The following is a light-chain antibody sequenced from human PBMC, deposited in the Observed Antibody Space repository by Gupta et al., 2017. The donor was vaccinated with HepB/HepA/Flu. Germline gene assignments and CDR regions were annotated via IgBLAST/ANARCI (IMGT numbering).Light chain of an antibody. J-gene: IGLJ2*01. CDR3: YSAADNNLV. CDR1: VLAKKY. Sequence: SYELTQPSSVSVSPGQTATITCSGDVLAKKYARWFQQKPDQAPVLVIYKDSERPSGIPERFSGSSSGTTVTLTISGAQVEDEADYYCYSAADNNLVFGGGTKLTVL. V-gene: IGLV3-27*01. CDR2: KDS.